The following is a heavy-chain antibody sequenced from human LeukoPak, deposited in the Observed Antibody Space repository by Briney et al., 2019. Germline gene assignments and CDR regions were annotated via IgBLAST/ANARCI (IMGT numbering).Heavy chain of an antibody. CDR2: IKQDGSER. J-gene: IGHJ4*02. D-gene: IGHD2-8*02. Sequence: GGSLGLSCATSGFTFSRHWMSWVRQAPGKGPEWVANIKQDGSERYYVHSVKGRFTISRDNAKNSLYLQMNSLRAEDTAVYYCARDGGHSTDLDYWGQGIPVTVSS. CDR3: ARDGGHSTDLDY. CDR1: GFTFSRHW. V-gene: IGHV3-7*01.